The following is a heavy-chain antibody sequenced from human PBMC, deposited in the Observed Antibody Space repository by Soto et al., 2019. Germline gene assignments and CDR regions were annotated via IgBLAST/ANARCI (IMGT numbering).Heavy chain of an antibody. Sequence: SETLSLTCAIYGGSFSGYYWSWLRQPPGKGLEWIGEINHSGSTNYNPSLKSRVTISADTSKNQFSLKLSSVTAEDTAVYYCARGREYCSGGRCYETGSDYWGQGVLVTVSS. CDR2: INHSGST. CDR3: ARGREYCSGGRCYETGSDY. CDR1: GGSFSGYY. J-gene: IGHJ4*02. V-gene: IGHV4-34*01. D-gene: IGHD2-15*01.